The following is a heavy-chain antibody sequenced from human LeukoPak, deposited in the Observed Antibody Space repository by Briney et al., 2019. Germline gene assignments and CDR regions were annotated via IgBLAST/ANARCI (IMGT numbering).Heavy chain of an antibody. J-gene: IGHJ4*02. V-gene: IGHV3-30-3*01. CDR3: ARVRWNYDFWSGFYFDY. Sequence: GGSLRLSCAASGITFSSYAMHWVRQAPGKGLEWVAVISYDGSNKYYADSVKGRFTISRDNSKNTLYLQMNSLRAEDTAVYYCARVRWNYDFWSGFYFDYWGQGTLVTVSS. CDR1: GITFSSYA. CDR2: ISYDGSNK. D-gene: IGHD3-3*01.